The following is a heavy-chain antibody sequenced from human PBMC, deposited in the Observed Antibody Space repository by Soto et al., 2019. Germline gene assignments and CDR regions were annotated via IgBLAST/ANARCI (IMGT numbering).Heavy chain of an antibody. V-gene: IGHV3-21*01. Sequence: EVQLVESGGGLVKPGGSLRLSCAASAFTFSTYAMHWVRQAPGKGLEWVSSIRSSSSYIYYADSLKGRFTISRDNAKNSLQLEINSRRGEETDVYYYTRERNGRRDGGYDPFGFDFWGQGTLVTVSS. CDR3: TRERNGRRDGGYDPFGFDF. D-gene: IGHD5-12*01. CDR2: IRSSSSYI. J-gene: IGHJ3*01. CDR1: AFTFSTYA.